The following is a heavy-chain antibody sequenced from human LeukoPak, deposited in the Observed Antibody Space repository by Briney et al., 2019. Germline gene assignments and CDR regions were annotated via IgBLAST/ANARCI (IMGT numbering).Heavy chain of an antibody. V-gene: IGHV6-1*01. Sequence: SQTLSLTCAISGDSVSSNSAAWHWIRQSPSRGLEWLGRTYYRSKWYNDYAVSVKSRITINPDTSKNQFSLQLNSVTPEDTAVYYCARGVAGYYDSSGYYYRYFDYWGQGTLVTVSS. CDR1: GDSVSSNSAA. J-gene: IGHJ4*02. CDR2: TYYRSKWYN. D-gene: IGHD3-22*01. CDR3: ARGVAGYYDSSGYYYRYFDY.